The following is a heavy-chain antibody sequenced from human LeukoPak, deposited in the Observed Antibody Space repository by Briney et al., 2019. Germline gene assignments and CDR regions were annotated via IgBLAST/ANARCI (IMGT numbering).Heavy chain of an antibody. CDR2: IYYSGST. V-gene: IGHV4-39*07. CDR3: ARDSYISSRDDLNWFDP. Sequence: SESLSLTCTVSGGSISSSSYYWGWIRQPPGKGLEWIGSIYYSGSTYYNPSLKSRVTISVDTSKNQFSLKLSSVTAADTAVYYCARDSYISSRDDLNWFDPWGQGTLVTVSS. D-gene: IGHD6-13*01. CDR1: GGSISSSSYY. J-gene: IGHJ5*02.